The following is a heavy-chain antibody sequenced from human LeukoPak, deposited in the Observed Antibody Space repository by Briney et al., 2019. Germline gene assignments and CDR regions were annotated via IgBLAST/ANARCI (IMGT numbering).Heavy chain of an antibody. CDR2: IYPGDSDT. CDR1: GYSFSTYW. D-gene: IGHD5-24*01. Sequence: GESLKISCKGSGYSFSTYWIGWVRQMPGKGLEWMGFIYPGDSDTRCSPSFQGQVTISADKYISSAYLQWSSLKASDTAMYYCAKVVELATLTGDSYTYSYHMDVWGKGTAVTVSS. J-gene: IGHJ6*03. CDR3: AKVVELATLTGDSYTYSYHMDV. V-gene: IGHV5-51*01.